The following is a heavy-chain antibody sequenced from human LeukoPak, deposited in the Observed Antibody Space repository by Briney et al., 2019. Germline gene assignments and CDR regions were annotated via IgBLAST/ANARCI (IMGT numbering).Heavy chain of an antibody. CDR1: GFIFSDYY. CDR3: AKDSNDILTGYPFD. J-gene: IGHJ4*02. Sequence: KAGGSLRLSCASSGFIFSDYYMSWIRQVPGKSPEWISYISARGDVIYSVDSVKGRFTISRDNSKRLLYLQMNSLRAEDTAVYYCAKDSNDILTGYPFDWGQGTLVTVSS. CDR2: ISARGDVI. D-gene: IGHD3-9*01. V-gene: IGHV3-11*01.